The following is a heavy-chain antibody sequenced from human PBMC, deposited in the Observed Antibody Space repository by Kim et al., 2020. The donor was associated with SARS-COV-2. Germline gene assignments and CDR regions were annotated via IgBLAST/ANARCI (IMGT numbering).Heavy chain of an antibody. J-gene: IGHJ6*02. CDR3: ARDNGLEGGYYYGMDV. CDR2: IWYDGSNK. D-gene: IGHD2-8*01. Sequence: GGSLRLSCAASGFTFSSYGMHWVRQAPGKGLEWVAVIWYDGSNKYYADSVKGRFTISRDNSKNTLYLQMNSLRAEDTAVYYCARDNGLEGGYYYGMDVWGQGTTVTVSS. V-gene: IGHV3-33*01. CDR1: GFTFSSYG.